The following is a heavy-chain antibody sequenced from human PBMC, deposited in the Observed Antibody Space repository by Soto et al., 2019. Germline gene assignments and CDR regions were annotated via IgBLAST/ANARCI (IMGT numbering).Heavy chain of an antibody. D-gene: IGHD6-19*01. CDR1: GYSFTSYW. Sequence: GESLKISCKGSGYSFTSYWMSWVRQMPGKGLEWMGRIDPSDSYTNYSPSFQGHVTISADKSISTAYLQWSSLKASDTAMYYCARHSSDSYYYYYGMDVWGQGTTVTVSS. CDR2: IDPSDSYT. V-gene: IGHV5-10-1*01. CDR3: ARHSSDSYYYYYGMDV. J-gene: IGHJ6*02.